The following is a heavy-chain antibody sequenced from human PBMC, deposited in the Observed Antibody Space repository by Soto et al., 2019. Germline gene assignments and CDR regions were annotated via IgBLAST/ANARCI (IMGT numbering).Heavy chain of an antibody. D-gene: IGHD2-15*01. V-gene: IGHV4-34*01. CDR3: ARLPCSGGGCGYWYFEL. CDR1: GGSFSGYY. J-gene: IGHJ2*01. CDR2: INHSGST. Sequence: SETLSLTCAVYGGSFSGYYWSWIRQPPGKGLEWIGEINHSGSTNYNPSLKSRVTISVDTSKNQFSPKLSSVTAADTAVYYCARLPCSGGGCGYWYFELWGRGSSVTVSS.